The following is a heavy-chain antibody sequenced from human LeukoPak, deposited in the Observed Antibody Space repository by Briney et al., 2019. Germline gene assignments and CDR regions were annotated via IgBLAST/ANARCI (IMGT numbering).Heavy chain of an antibody. Sequence: SETLSLTCAVYGGSFSGYYWSWIRQPPGKGLEWIGENNHSGSTNYNPPLKSRVTISVDTSKNQFSLKLSSVTAADTAVYYCARGRWDGDAYYYYYYGMDVWGQGTTVTVSS. D-gene: IGHD4-17*01. V-gene: IGHV4-34*01. CDR2: NNHSGST. CDR3: ARGRWDGDAYYYYYYGMDV. J-gene: IGHJ6*02. CDR1: GGSFSGYY.